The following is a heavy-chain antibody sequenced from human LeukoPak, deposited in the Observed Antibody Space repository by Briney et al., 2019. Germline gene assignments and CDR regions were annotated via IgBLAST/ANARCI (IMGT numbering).Heavy chain of an antibody. D-gene: IGHD4-17*01. CDR1: GFTFSSYA. V-gene: IGHV3-30*04. Sequence: GRSLCLFCAASGFTFSSYAMHWVRQAPGKGLEWVAFISYDGSNKFYADSVKDRFSISRDNSKNTLYLQMNSLRAEDTAVYYCARGPPSYDGDYERDAFEIWGQGTMVTVSS. CDR2: ISYDGSNK. J-gene: IGHJ3*02. CDR3: ARGPPSYDGDYERDAFEI.